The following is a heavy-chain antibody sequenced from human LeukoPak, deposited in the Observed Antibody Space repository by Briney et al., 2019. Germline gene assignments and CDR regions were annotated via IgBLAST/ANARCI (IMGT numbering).Heavy chain of an antibody. CDR1: GYSISSGYY. D-gene: IGHD1-14*01. Sequence: KTSETLSLTCTVSGYSISSGYYLSWIRQSPGKGLEWIGEINHSGSTNYNPSLKNRVTISVDTSKNQFSLKLRSVTAADTAVYYCARVTSRLGWFDPWGQGTLVTVSS. CDR3: ARVTSRLGWFDP. CDR2: INHSGST. V-gene: IGHV4-38-2*02. J-gene: IGHJ5*02.